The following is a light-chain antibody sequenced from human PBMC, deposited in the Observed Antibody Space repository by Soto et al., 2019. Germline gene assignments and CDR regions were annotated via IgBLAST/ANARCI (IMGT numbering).Light chain of an antibody. CDR2: TNS. J-gene: IGLJ2*01. V-gene: IGLV1-44*01. CDR1: ASNIGSNF. Sequence: QSVLTQPPSASGPPGQRFTISCSGRASNIGSNFVSWYQVVPGTAPKLLIYTNSHRPSGVPDRFSGSRSGTSASLDISGLQSDDEADYFCATWDDNVKGPVFGGGTKVTVL. CDR3: ATWDDNVKGPV.